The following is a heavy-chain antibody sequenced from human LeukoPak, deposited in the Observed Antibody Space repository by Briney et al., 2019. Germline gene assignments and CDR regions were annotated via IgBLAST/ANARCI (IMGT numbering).Heavy chain of an antibody. D-gene: IGHD3-3*01. CDR1: GGSFSGYY. CDR2: IYYSGST. Sequence: PSETLSLTCAVYGGSFSGYYWSWIRQPPRKGLEWIGSIYYSGSTYYNPSLKSRVTISVDTSKNQFSLKLSSVTAADTAVYYCASMGFYDFWSGYYQFDYWGQGTLVTVSS. CDR3: ASMGFYDFWSGYYQFDY. J-gene: IGHJ4*02. V-gene: IGHV4-34*01.